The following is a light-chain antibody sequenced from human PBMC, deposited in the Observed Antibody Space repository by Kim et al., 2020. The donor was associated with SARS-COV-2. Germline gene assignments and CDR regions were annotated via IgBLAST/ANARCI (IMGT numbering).Light chain of an antibody. Sequence: PGESATLYCRASQSVSGSYLAWYQQKPGQAPRLLIYGASRRATGIPDRFSGSGSGTDFTLTITRLEPEDLGVYYCQQFGDSPIFTFGPGTKMDIK. J-gene: IGKJ3*01. CDR1: QSVSGSY. CDR2: GAS. V-gene: IGKV3-20*01. CDR3: QQFGDSPIFT.